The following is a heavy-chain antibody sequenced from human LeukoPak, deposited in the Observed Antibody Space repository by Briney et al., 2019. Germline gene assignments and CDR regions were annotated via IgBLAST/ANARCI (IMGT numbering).Heavy chain of an antibody. CDR2: VYYSGNT. CDR1: GGSISSHF. J-gene: IGHJ3*02. Sequence: SETLSLTCSVSGGSISSHFWTWIRQPPGKGLEWIGYVYYSGNTNYNPSLRSRVTISIDTSKNQFPLNLKSVTAADTAIYYCAREGLAARRGAFDIWGQGTVVSVSS. V-gene: IGHV4-59*11. D-gene: IGHD6-6*01. CDR3: AREGLAARRGAFDI.